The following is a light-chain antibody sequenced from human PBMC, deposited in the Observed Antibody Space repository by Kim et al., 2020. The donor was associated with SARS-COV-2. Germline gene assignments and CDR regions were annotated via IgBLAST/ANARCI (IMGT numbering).Light chain of an antibody. V-gene: IGKV3-20*01. Sequence: SPGERVTLSSRASQSVSSNYLAWYQQKPGQAPSLLIYGASSRATGIPDRFSGSGSGTDFTLTISRLEPEDSAVYYCQQYGSSPRTFGQGTKVDIK. CDR3: QQYGSSPRT. CDR1: QSVSSNY. CDR2: GAS. J-gene: IGKJ1*01.